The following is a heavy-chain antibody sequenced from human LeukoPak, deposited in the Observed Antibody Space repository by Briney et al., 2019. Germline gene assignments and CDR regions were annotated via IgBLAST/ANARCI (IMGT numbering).Heavy chain of an antibody. CDR3: ARDKDIAVAGRRYYYHGMDV. D-gene: IGHD6-19*01. J-gene: IGHJ6*02. Sequence: GGSLRLSCAASGFTFSSYAMRWVRQAPGKGLEYVSAISSNGGSTYYANSVKGRFTISRDNSKNTLYLQMGSLRAEDMAVYYCARDKDIAVAGRRYYYHGMDVWGQGTTVTVSS. CDR1: GFTFSSYA. CDR2: ISSNGGST. V-gene: IGHV3-64*01.